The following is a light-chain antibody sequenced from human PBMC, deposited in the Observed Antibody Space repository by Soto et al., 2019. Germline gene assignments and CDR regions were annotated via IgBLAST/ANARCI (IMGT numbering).Light chain of an antibody. CDR3: QQYNNWPRT. CDR2: DAS. J-gene: IGKJ1*01. Sequence: VMTQSPATLSVSPGESATLSCRASQSISNNLAWYQQKPGQAPRLLMYDASTRATGIPDRFSGSGSGAEFTPTISSLQSEDLAVYYCQQYNNWPRTFGQGTKVDIK. V-gene: IGKV3-15*01. CDR1: QSISNN.